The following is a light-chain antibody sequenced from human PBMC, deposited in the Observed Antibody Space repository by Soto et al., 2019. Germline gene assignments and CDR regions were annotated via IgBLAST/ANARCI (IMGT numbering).Light chain of an antibody. V-gene: IGKV3-20*01. J-gene: IGKJ2*01. CDR3: QQYGSSPGT. Sequence: EIVLTQSPGTLSLSPGERATLSCRASQSVGSSYLAWYQQKPGQAPSLRIYGASSRATGIPDRFSGSGSGTDFHLTISRLEPEAFAVYYCQQYGSSPGTFGQGTKLEIK. CDR2: GAS. CDR1: QSVGSSY.